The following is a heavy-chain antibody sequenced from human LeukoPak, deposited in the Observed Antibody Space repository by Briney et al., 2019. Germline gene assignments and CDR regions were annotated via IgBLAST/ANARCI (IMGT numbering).Heavy chain of an antibody. CDR3: ARTRYYYNSRSYGAPYYFDY. CDR2: IYYSGST. J-gene: IGHJ4*02. D-gene: IGHD3-10*01. CDR1: GGSISSSSYY. V-gene: IGHV4-39*01. Sequence: SETLSLTCTVSGGSISSSSYYWGWIRQPPGKGLEWIGSIYYSGSTYYNPSLKSRVTILVDTSKNQFSLKLSSVTAADTAVYYCARTRYYYNSRSYGAPYYFDYWGQGTLVTVSS.